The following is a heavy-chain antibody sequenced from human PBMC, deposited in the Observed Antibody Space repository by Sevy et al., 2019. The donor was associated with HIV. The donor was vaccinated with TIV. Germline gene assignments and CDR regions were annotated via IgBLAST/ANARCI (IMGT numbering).Heavy chain of an antibody. D-gene: IGHD2-21*01. V-gene: IGHV3-33*01. J-gene: IGHJ4*02. Sequence: GGSLRLSCTASVFTFSNFGIHWVRQAPGKGLQWVALMWYDGNNKYYADSVKGRLTNSRDSSKNTVYLQMNNLRAEDTAMYYCARGPSLIVAGAAGYLDYWGQGTLVTVSS. CDR1: VFTFSNFG. CDR2: MWYDGNNK. CDR3: ARGPSLIVAGAAGYLDY.